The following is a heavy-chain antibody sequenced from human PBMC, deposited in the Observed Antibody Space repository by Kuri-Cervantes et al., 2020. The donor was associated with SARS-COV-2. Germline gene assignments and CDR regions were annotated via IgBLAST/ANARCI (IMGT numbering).Heavy chain of an antibody. J-gene: IGHJ3*02. CDR3: ARAGSYLDAFDI. Sequence: GSLRLSCAVSGYSISSGYYWGWIRQPPGKGLEWIGSIYHSGSTYYNPSLKSRVTISVDTSKNQSSLKLSSVTAADTAVCYCARAGSYLDAFDIWGQGTMVTVSS. V-gene: IGHV4-38-2*01. CDR1: GYSISSGYY. CDR2: IYHSGST. D-gene: IGHD1-26*01.